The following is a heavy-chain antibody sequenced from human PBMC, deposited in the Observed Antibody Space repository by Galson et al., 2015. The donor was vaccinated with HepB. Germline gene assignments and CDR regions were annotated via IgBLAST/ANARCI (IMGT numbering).Heavy chain of an antibody. J-gene: IGHJ4*02. CDR3: AKRLSGGCCRVFDC. CDR2: ISGNSATT. Sequence: SLRLSCAASGFTFSTCSMAWVRQAPGKGLEWISVISGNSATTYSADSVKGRLTISRDNSKHMLYLEMNSLRAEDTAVYYCAKRLSGGCCRVFDCWGQGTLVTVSS. D-gene: IGHD2-15*01. CDR1: GFTFSTCS. V-gene: IGHV3-23*01.